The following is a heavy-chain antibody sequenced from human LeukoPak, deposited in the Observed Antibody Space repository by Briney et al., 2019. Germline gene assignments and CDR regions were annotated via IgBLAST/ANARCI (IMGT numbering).Heavy chain of an antibody. D-gene: IGHD3-16*02. CDR2: ISYDGSNK. V-gene: IGHV3-30-3*01. J-gene: IGHJ4*02. CDR3: ARDPKWAFGGVVGGNFDF. Sequence: GRSLRLSCAASGFTFSSYAMHWVRQAPGKGLEWVTVISYDGSNKYYADSVKGRFTISRDNSKNTLYLQMNSLRAEDTAVYYCARDPKWAFGGVVGGNFDFWGQGIQVTVSS. CDR1: GFTFSSYA.